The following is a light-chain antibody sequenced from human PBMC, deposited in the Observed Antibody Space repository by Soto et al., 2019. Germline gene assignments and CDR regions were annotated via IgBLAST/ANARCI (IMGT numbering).Light chain of an antibody. Sequence: IQMTQSPSTLSASVGDRVTITCRARQSLSNWLAWYQQKPGKAPKLLIFDVSSLESGVPSRFSGSGSGTEFTLTISSLQPDDFATYYCQQYSTYATFGQGTKVEIK. CDR1: QSLSNW. CDR2: DVS. CDR3: QQYSTYAT. J-gene: IGKJ1*01. V-gene: IGKV1-5*01.